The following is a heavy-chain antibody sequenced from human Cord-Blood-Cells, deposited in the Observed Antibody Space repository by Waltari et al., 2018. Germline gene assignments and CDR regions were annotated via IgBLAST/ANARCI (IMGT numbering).Heavy chain of an antibody. Sequence: QLQLQASGLGLVKPSETLSLTCPVPGGSIRRSSYYWGWLPQPRGKGLEWIGSSYYSGSTYYNPSLKSRVTISVDTSKNQFSLKLSSVTAADTAVYYCASWHVLVGATGGNFDLWGRGTLVTVSS. CDR2: SYYSGST. CDR1: GGSIRRSSYY. CDR3: ASWHVLVGATGGNFDL. D-gene: IGHD1-26*01. J-gene: IGHJ2*01. V-gene: IGHV4-39*01.